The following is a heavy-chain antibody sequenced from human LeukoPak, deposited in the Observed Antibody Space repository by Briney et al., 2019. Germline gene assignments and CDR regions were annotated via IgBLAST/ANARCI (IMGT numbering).Heavy chain of an antibody. Sequence: SETLSLTCAVYGGSFSGYYWSWIRQPPGKGLEWIGEINHSGSTNYNPSLKSRVTISVDTSKNQFSPKLSSVTAADTAVYYCARGSRRQYYGSGSSFDYWGQGTLVTVSS. V-gene: IGHV4-34*01. CDR3: ARGSRRQYYGSGSSFDY. J-gene: IGHJ4*02. D-gene: IGHD3-10*01. CDR2: INHSGST. CDR1: GGSFSGYY.